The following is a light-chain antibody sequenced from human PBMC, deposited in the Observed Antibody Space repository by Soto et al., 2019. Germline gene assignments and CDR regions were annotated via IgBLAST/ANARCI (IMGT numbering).Light chain of an antibody. CDR1: SSDVGGYNY. J-gene: IGLJ1*01. CDR3: ISYTTSSTYV. CDR2: DVS. Sequence: QPVLTQPASVSGSPGQSITISCTGTSSDVGGYNYVSWYQQHPGKAPNLMIYDVSNRPSGVSNRFSGSKSGNSPSLTISGLQAQDEADYYCISYTTSSTYVFGTGTKLTV. V-gene: IGLV2-14*03.